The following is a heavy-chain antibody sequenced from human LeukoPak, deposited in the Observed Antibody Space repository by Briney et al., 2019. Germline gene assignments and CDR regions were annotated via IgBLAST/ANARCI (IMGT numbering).Heavy chain of an antibody. J-gene: IGHJ4*02. CDR3: ARGYYDSSGYPPDY. V-gene: IGHV3-30*01. CDR2: ISYDGSNK. Sequence: PGGSLRLSCAASGFTFSSYAMHWVRQAPGKGLEWVAVISYDGSNKYYADSVKGRFTISRDNSKNTLYLQMNSLRAEDTAVYYCARGYYDSSGYPPDYWGQGTLVTVSS. CDR1: GFTFSSYA. D-gene: IGHD3-22*01.